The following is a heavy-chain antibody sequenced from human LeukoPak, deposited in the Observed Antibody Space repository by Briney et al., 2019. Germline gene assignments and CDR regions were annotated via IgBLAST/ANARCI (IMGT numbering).Heavy chain of an antibody. Sequence: GGSLRLSCAASGFTFSSYGMYWVRQAPGKGLEWVAFIRYDGSNKYYADSVKGRFTVSRDNSKNTLYLQMKSLRAEDTAVYYCARDMLRDFDWLFEIDYWGQGTLVTVSS. CDR2: IRYDGSNK. D-gene: IGHD3-9*01. J-gene: IGHJ4*02. CDR1: GFTFSSYG. CDR3: ARDMLRDFDWLFEIDY. V-gene: IGHV3-30*02.